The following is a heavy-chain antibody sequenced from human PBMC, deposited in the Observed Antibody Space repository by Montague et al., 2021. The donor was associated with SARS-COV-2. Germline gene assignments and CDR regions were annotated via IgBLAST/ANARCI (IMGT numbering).Heavy chain of an antibody. CDR3: ARERAGADLFDY. D-gene: IGHD6-19*01. J-gene: IGHJ4*02. Sequence: SETLSLTCTVSGGSISSSSYYWGWIRQPPGKGLEWIGSIYYSGSTYYXPSLKSRVTISVDTSKNQFSLKLSSVTAADTAVYYCARERAGADLFDYWGQGTLVTVSS. V-gene: IGHV4-39*07. CDR1: GGSISSSSYY. CDR2: IYYSGST.